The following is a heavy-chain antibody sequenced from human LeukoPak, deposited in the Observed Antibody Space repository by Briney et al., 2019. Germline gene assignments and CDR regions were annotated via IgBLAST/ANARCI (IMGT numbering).Heavy chain of an antibody. J-gene: IGHJ6*02. V-gene: IGHV1-2*04. CDR1: GYTFTGYY. CDR3: ARDRYYDSSSYYYYGMDV. CDR2: INPNSGGT. D-gene: IGHD3-22*01. Sequence: ASVKVSCKASGYTFTGYYMHWVRQAPGQGLEWMGWINPNSGGTNYAQKFQGWVTMTRDTSISTAYMELSRLRSDDTAVYYCARDRYYDSSSYYYYGMDVWGQGTTVTVSS.